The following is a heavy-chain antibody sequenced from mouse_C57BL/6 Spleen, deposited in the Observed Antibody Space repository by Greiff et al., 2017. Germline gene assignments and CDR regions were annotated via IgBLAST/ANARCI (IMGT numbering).Heavy chain of an antibody. CDR1: GYTFTSYG. J-gene: IGHJ4*01. V-gene: IGHV1-81*01. CDR2: IYPRSGNT. Sequence: VQLQQSGAELARPGASVKLSCKASGYTFTSYGISWVKQSTGQGLEWIGEIYPRSGNTYYNEKFKGKATLTADKSSSTAYMELRSLTSEDSAVYFCARAWDYAMDYWGQGTSVTVSS. D-gene: IGHD4-1*01. CDR3: ARAWDYAMDY.